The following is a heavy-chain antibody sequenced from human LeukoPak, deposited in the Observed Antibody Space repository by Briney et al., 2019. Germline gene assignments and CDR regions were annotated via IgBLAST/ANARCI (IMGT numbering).Heavy chain of an antibody. CDR1: GGSISSSSYY. J-gene: IGHJ4*02. V-gene: IGHV4-39*07. CDR2: IYYSGST. D-gene: IGHD1-26*01. CDR3: ARVGATRGSIHYFDY. Sequence: SETLSLTCTVSGGSISSSSYYWGWIRQPPGKGLEWIGSIYYSGSTYYNPSLKSRVTISVDTSKNQFSLKLSSVTAADTAVYYCARVGATRGSIHYFDYWGQGTLVTVSS.